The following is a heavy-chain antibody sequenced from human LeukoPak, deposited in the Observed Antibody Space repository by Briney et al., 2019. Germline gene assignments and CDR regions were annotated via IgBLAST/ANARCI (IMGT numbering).Heavy chain of an antibody. Sequence: NASQTLSLTCTVSGGSIGSGGYYWSWIRQHPGKGLEWIGYIYYSGTTYYNPSLKSRLTISVDTSKNQFSLKLSSVTAADTAVYYCAREYSYSYYFDYWGQGTLVTVSS. CDR2: IYYSGTT. V-gene: IGHV4-31*03. J-gene: IGHJ4*02. D-gene: IGHD5-18*01. CDR3: AREYSYSYYFDY. CDR1: GGSIGSGGYY.